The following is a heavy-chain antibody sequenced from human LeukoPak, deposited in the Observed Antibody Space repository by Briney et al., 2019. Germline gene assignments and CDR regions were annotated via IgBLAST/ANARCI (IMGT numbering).Heavy chain of an antibody. V-gene: IGHV3-23*01. CDR3: AKDGLAATPFDY. Sequence: PGGSLRLSCAASGFTFSSYAMSWVRQAPGKGLEWVSTISGSGAYTYYADSVKGRFTISRDNSKNTLYLQMNSLRAEDTAVYYCAKDGLAATPFDYWGQGTLVTVSS. CDR2: ISGSGAYT. D-gene: IGHD2-15*01. J-gene: IGHJ4*02. CDR1: GFTFSSYA.